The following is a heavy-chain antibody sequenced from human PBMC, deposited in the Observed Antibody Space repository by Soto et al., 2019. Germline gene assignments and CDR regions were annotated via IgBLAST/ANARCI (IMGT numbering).Heavy chain of an antibody. Sequence: QVQLQESGPGLVKPSETLSLTCSVSGGSISSDDYYWSWIRQPPGKGLEWIGYISDSGRPNYNPSLKSRVTISADTSKNQFSLKLSSVTAADTAVYHCARADDSSGFAYWGQGTLVTVSS. J-gene: IGHJ4*02. CDR1: GGSISSDDYY. V-gene: IGHV4-30-4*01. CDR3: ARADDSSGFAY. CDR2: ISDSGRP. D-gene: IGHD3-22*01.